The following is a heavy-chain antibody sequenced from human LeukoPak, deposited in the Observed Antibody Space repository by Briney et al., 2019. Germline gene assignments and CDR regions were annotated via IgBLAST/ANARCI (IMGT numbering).Heavy chain of an antibody. J-gene: IGHJ4*02. CDR3: ARGFEWWLPMGVRSHFDN. V-gene: IGHV1-2*02. CDR1: GYNFTDYY. Sequence: GASVKVSCKASGYNFTDYYLHWVRQAPGQGLEWMGWINPNSGGTNFARKFQGRVAMARDTSFRTSYMELNKLTSDDTAVYFCARGFEWWLPMGVRSHFDNWGQGTLVTVSS. D-gene: IGHD2-15*01. CDR2: INPNSGGT.